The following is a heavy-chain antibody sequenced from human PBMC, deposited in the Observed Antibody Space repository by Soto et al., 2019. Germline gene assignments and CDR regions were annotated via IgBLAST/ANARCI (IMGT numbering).Heavy chain of an antibody. D-gene: IGHD6-6*01. CDR2: IIPIFETA. J-gene: IGHJ4*01. V-gene: IGHV1-69*01. CDR1: GGTFSSHA. CDR3: AIGDRSSWIGNH. Sequence: QVHLVQSGAEVTKAGSSVKVSCKASGGTFSSHAFSWVRQAPGQGLEWVGGIIPIFETANYAQEFQGRVTISADESTNTVILGLNNLRSDDTAIYICAIGDRSSWIGNHWGPGTQVTVS.